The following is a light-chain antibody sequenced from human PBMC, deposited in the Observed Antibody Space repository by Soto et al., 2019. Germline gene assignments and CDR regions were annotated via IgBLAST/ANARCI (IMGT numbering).Light chain of an antibody. J-gene: IGLJ1*01. Sequence: QSALTQPPFASGSPGQSVTISCTGTSSDIGAYNYVSWYQQHPGKVPKLMIYEVSKRPSGVPDRFSASKSGNTASLTVSGLQTEDEADYYCSSHGGANNFYVFGTGTKLTVL. CDR3: SSHGGANNFYV. CDR1: SSDIGAYNY. V-gene: IGLV2-8*01. CDR2: EVS.